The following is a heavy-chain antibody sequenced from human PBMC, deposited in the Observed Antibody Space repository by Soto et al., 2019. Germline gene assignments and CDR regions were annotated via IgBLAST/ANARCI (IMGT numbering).Heavy chain of an antibody. CDR1: GYSFTSYW. Sequence: PGESLKISCKGSGYSFTSYWIGWVRQMPGKGLEWMGIIYPGDSNTRYSPSLQGQVTISADKSISTAYLQWSSLKASDTAMYYCARRGTVVTPEYYYYGMDVWGQGTTVTVSS. D-gene: IGHD2-21*02. J-gene: IGHJ6*02. CDR3: ARRGTVVTPEYYYYGMDV. CDR2: IYPGDSNT. V-gene: IGHV5-51*01.